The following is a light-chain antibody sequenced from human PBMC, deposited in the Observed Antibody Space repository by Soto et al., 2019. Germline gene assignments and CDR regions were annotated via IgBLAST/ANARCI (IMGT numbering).Light chain of an antibody. CDR1: TGAVTSGHY. CDR2: DTS. V-gene: IGLV7-46*01. J-gene: IGLJ2*01. CDR3: SLSYSGAVV. Sequence: QAVVTQEPSLTVSPGGTVTLTCGSSTGAVTSGHYPYWFQQKPGQAPRTRIYDTSNKQSWTSARFSGSLLGGKAALTLSGAQPEDEAEYYCSLSYSGAVVFGGGTKLTVL.